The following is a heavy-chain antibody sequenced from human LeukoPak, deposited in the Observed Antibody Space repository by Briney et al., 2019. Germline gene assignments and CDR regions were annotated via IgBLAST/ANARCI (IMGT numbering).Heavy chain of an antibody. CDR2: ISYDGSNK. J-gene: IGHJ4*01. D-gene: IGHD4-17*01. Sequence: GGSLRLSCAASGFTFSSYAMHWVRQAPGKGLEWVAVISYDGSNKYYADSVKGRFTISRDNSKNTLYLQMNSLRAEDTAVYYCARDMTHYGDYVGYFDYWGQEPWSPSPQ. V-gene: IGHV3-30-3*01. CDR3: ARDMTHYGDYVGYFDY. CDR1: GFTFSSYA.